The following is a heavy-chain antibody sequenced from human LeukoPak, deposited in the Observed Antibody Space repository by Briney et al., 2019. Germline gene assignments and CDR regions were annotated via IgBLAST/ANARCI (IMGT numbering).Heavy chain of an antibody. V-gene: IGHV3-7*01. Sequence: SGGSLRLSCAASGFTFSRYSMNWVRQAPGKGLELVANIKQDRSEKYYVDSVKGRFTISRDNAKNSLYLQMNSLRAEDTAVYYCARLREIPVFGVVTKSTSYFDYWGQGTLVTVSS. CDR3: ARLREIPVFGVVTKSTSYFDY. CDR2: IKQDRSEK. D-gene: IGHD3-3*01. J-gene: IGHJ4*02. CDR1: GFTFSRYS.